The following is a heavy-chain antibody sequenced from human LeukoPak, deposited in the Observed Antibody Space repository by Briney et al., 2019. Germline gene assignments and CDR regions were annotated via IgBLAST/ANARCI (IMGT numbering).Heavy chain of an antibody. CDR3: AKSKDGYTRPFDY. CDR1: GFTFGNYA. D-gene: IGHD5-24*01. CDR2: VDSTGTHT. J-gene: IGHJ4*02. Sequence: PGGSLRLSCAASGFTFGNYAMSWVRQAPGKGLGWVSGVDSTGTHTYHADSVKGRFTISRDNSKNTLYLHMTSLRGEDTAVYFCAKSKDGYTRPFDYWGQGTLVSVSS. V-gene: IGHV3-23*05.